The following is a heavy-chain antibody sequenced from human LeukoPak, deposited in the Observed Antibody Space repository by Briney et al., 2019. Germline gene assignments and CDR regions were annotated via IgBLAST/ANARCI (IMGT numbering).Heavy chain of an antibody. Sequence: ALVKVSCKASGYTFTSYDINWGRQATGQGLEWMGWMNPNSGNTGYAQKFQGRVTMTRNTSISTAYMELSSLRSEDTAVYYCASWDFWSGYYLVWGQGTLVTVSS. CDR3: ASWDFWSGYYLV. CDR1: GYTFTSYD. V-gene: IGHV1-8*01. D-gene: IGHD3-3*01. J-gene: IGHJ4*02. CDR2: MNPNSGNT.